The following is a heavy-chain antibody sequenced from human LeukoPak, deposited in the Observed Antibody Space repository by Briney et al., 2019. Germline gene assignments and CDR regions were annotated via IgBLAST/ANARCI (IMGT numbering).Heavy chain of an antibody. J-gene: IGHJ5*02. Sequence: ASVKVSCKASGYTFTSYAMNWVRQAPGQGLEWMGWTNTNTGNPTYAQGFTGRFVFSLDTSVSTAYLQISSLKAEDTAVYYCARDYYYGSGSYYKGGNNWFDPWGQGTLVTVSS. D-gene: IGHD3-10*01. CDR2: TNTNTGNP. V-gene: IGHV7-4-1*02. CDR3: ARDYYYGSGSYYKGGNNWFDP. CDR1: GYTFTSYA.